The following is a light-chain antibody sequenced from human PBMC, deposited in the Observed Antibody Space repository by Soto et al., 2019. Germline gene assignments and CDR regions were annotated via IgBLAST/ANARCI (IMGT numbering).Light chain of an antibody. J-gene: IGKJ2*01. Sequence: EIVMTQSPVTLSVSPGERATLSCRASQSVSSNLAWYQQKPGQAPRLLIYGASTRATGIPARFSGSGSGTDFTLTISSLQSEDFAVYYCQQYKNWYTFGQGTKLEIK. CDR3: QQYKNWYT. CDR1: QSVSSN. CDR2: GAS. V-gene: IGKV3-15*01.